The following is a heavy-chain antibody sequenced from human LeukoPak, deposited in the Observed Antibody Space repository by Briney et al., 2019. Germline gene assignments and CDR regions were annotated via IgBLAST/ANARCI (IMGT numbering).Heavy chain of an antibody. J-gene: IGHJ4*02. CDR3: AKASGSYPPDYYFDY. Sequence: GGSLRLSCAASGFTFSSYSMNWVRQAPGKGLEWVSSISSSSSSIYYADSVKGRFTISRDNAKNSLYLQMNSLRAEDTAVYYCAKASGSYPPDYYFDYWGQGTLVTVSS. V-gene: IGHV3-21*01. CDR2: ISSSSSSI. D-gene: IGHD1-26*01. CDR1: GFTFSSYS.